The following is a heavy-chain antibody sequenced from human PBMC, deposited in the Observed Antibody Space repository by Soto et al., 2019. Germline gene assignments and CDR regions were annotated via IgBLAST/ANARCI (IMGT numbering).Heavy chain of an antibody. CDR1: GFPLSRHW. CDR2: ISYDGSNK. V-gene: IGHV3-30*18. CDR3: AKDRIALGAFDI. Sequence: SRILSCAASGFPLSRHWMTWVRPAPGKGLEWVAVISYDGSNKYYADSVKGRFTISRDNSKNTLYLQMNSLRAEDTAVYYCAKDRIALGAFDIWGQGTMVTVS. J-gene: IGHJ3*02.